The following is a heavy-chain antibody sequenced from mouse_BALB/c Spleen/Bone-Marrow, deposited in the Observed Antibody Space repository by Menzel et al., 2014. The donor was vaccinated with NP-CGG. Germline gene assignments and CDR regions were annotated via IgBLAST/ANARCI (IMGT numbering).Heavy chain of an antibody. D-gene: IGHD2-14*01. J-gene: IGHJ3*01. CDR3: ARGGYDGAWFTY. Sequence: QVHVKQSGPELVKPGASVMISCKASGYTFTSYYIHWVKQRPGQGLEWIGWIYPGNVNTKYNEKFKDKATLTADKSSSTAYMQLSSLTSEDSAVYFCARGGYDGAWFTYWGQGTLVAVSA. CDR2: IYPGNVNT. V-gene: IGHV1S56*01. CDR1: GYTFTSYY.